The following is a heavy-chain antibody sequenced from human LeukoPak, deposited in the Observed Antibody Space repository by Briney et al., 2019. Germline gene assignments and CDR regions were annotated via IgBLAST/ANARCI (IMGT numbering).Heavy chain of an antibody. CDR2: IRYDGSNK. D-gene: IGHD4-23*01. CDR1: GFTFSSYG. V-gene: IGHV3-30*02. J-gene: IGHJ3*02. CDR3: AKGGTTVVTGDAFDI. Sequence: GGSLRLSCAASGFTFSSYGMHWVRQAPGKGLEWVAFIRYDGSNKYYADSVKGRFTISRDNSKNTLYLQMNSLRAEDTAVYYCAKGGTTVVTGDAFDIWGQGTMVTVSS.